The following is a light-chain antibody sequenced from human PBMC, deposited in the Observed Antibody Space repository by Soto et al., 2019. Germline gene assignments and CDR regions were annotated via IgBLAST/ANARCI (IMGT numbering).Light chain of an antibody. CDR2: AVS. Sequence: QSVLTQPPSASGSPGQSVTISCTGTSSDVGGYKYVSWYQQYPGKAPKLMIYAVSKRPSGVPDRFSGSKSGNTASLTVSGLQAEDEADYYCSSYAGSNNYVFGTGTMLTVL. CDR3: SSYAGSNNYV. CDR1: SSDVGGYKY. V-gene: IGLV2-8*01. J-gene: IGLJ1*01.